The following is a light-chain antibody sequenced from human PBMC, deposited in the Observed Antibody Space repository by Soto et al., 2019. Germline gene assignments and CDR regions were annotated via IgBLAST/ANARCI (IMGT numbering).Light chain of an antibody. CDR1: QSISSY. Sequence: DIQLTQSPSSLSASVGDRVTITCRASQSISSYLNWYQQKPGKAPKLLIYAASSLQSGVPSRFSGSGSGTYFTLTISSLQPEDFATYYCQQSYSTPGFGQGTKVEIK. CDR3: QQSYSTPG. J-gene: IGKJ1*01. CDR2: AAS. V-gene: IGKV1-39*01.